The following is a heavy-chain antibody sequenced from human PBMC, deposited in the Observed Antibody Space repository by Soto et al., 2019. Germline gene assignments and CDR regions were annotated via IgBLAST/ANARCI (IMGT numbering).Heavy chain of an antibody. V-gene: IGHV4-31*03. J-gene: IGHJ4*02. D-gene: IGHD4-17*01. Sequence: SETLSLTCTVSGGSISSGGYYWSWIRQHPGKGLEWIGYIYYSGSTYYNPSLKSRVTISVDTSKNQFSLKLSSVTAADTAMYYCARKATVTTCFDYWGQGTLVTVSS. CDR1: GGSISSGGYY. CDR2: IYYSGST. CDR3: ARKATVTTCFDY.